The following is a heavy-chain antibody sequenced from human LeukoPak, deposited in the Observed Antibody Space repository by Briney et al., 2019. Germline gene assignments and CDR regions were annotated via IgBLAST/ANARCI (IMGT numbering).Heavy chain of an antibody. CDR2: ISWNSGSI. Sequence: QPGRSLRLSCAASGFTFDDYAMHWVRQAPGKGLEWVSGISWNSGSIGYADSVKGRFTISRDNAKNSLYLQMNSLGAEDTALYYCAKGGSSGWVDYWGQGTLVTVSS. J-gene: IGHJ4*02. CDR1: GFTFDDYA. CDR3: AKGGSSGWVDY. D-gene: IGHD1-26*01. V-gene: IGHV3-9*01.